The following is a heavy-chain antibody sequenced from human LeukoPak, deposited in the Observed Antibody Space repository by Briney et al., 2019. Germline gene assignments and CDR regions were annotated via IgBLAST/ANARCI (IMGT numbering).Heavy chain of an antibody. CDR3: ARAPDSASVVAATAHYYYYGMDV. Sequence: ASAKVSCMDSVDTFSSYATSWVRQGPEQRLEWMGRIIPIFGIENYAQKFQGRVTITADKSTSTAYMELSSLRSEDTAVYYCARAPDSASVVAATAHYYYYGMDVWGQGTTVTVSS. J-gene: IGHJ6*02. CDR1: VDTFSSYA. CDR2: IIPIFGIE. D-gene: IGHD2-15*01. V-gene: IGHV1-69*04.